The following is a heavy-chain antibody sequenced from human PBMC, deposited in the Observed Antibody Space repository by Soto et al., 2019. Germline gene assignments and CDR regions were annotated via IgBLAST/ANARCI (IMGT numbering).Heavy chain of an antibody. CDR3: ASFLVDYFISGYDGFHL. V-gene: IGHV4-34*01. CDR2: INHSGGT. Sequence: SETLSLTCAVHGGSFIGYYLSWIRQAPGKGLEWIGEINHSGGTAYNSSLKSRVSISVDASHKQFSLKLTSVTVADTAVYYCASFLVDYFISGYDGFHLWGQGTQVPVSA. CDR1: GGSFIGYY. J-gene: IGHJ4*02. D-gene: IGHD6-25*01.